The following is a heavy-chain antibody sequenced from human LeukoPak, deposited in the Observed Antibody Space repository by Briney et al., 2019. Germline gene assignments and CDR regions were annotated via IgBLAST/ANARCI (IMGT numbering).Heavy chain of an antibody. V-gene: IGHV3-30*18. Sequence: PGGSLRLSCAASGFTFSSYGMHWVRQAPGKGLEWVAVISYDGSNKYYADSVKGRFTISRDNSKNTLYLQMNSLRAEDTAVYYCAKDRSGRHYYYGMDVWDQGTTVTVSS. J-gene: IGHJ6*02. CDR2: ISYDGSNK. CDR1: GFTFSSYG. CDR3: AKDRSGRHYYYGMDV. D-gene: IGHD3-16*02.